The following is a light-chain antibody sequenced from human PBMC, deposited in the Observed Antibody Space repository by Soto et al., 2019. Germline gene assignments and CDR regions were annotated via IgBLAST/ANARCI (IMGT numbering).Light chain of an antibody. CDR3: SSYTRSSTLYV. V-gene: IGLV2-14*01. Sequence: QSALTQPASVSGSPGQSITISCTGTSSDVGAYNYVSWYQQHPGKAPKLMIYDVTNRPSGVSNRFSGSKSGDTASLTISGLQAEHEADYYCSSYTRSSTLYVFGTGTKVTVL. J-gene: IGLJ1*01. CDR2: DVT. CDR1: SSDVGAYNY.